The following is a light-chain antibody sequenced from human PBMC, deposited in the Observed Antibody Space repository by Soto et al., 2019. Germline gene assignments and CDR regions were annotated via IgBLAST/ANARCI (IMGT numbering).Light chain of an antibody. V-gene: IGLV1-40*01. CDR3: QCYDSSLQVV. CDR1: SSNIGAGYD. Sequence: QSVLTQPPSVSGAPGQRVTISCTGSSSNIGAGYDVHWYQQLPGIAPKLLIYTNSYRPSGVPDRFSGSKSGTSASLAITGLQAEDEADYYCQCYDSSLQVVFGGGTQLTVL. J-gene: IGLJ2*01. CDR2: TNS.